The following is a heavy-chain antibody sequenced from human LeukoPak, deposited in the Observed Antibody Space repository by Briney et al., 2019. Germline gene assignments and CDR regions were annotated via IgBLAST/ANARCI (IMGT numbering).Heavy chain of an antibody. CDR3: ARPSPRLYSGSYCY. V-gene: IGHV1-2*02. Sequence: ASVKVSCKASGYTFTGYYMHWVRQAPGQGLEWMGWINPNGGGTNYAQKFQGRVTMTRDTSISTAYMELSRLRSDDTAVYYCARPSPRLYSGSYCYWGQGTLVTVSS. CDR1: GYTFTGYY. J-gene: IGHJ4*02. CDR2: INPNGGGT. D-gene: IGHD1-26*01.